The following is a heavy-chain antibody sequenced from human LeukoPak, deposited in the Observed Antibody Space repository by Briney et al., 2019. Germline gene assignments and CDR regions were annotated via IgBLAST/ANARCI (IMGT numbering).Heavy chain of an antibody. V-gene: IGHV4-59*01. CDR2: IYYSGST. D-gene: IGHD6-19*01. CDR1: GGFFNSYY. CDR3: ARGDGAVAVDYYYYYGMDV. J-gene: IGHJ6*02. Sequence: WETLSLTCTVSGGFFNSYYWSWIRQPPGRGLEGVVYIYYSGSTNYNPSLKSRVTISVDTSKNQFSLTLSSVTATDTAVYYCARGDGAVAVDYYYYYGMDVWGQGTTVTVSS.